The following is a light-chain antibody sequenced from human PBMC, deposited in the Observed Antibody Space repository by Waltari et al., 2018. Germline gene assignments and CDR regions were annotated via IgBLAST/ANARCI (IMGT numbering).Light chain of an antibody. CDR1: QGIYHY. CDR3: QRYNLAPRT. J-gene: IGKJ1*01. CDR2: AAS. V-gene: IGKV1-27*01. Sequence: DIQMTQSPSSLSASVGDTVTITCRASQGIYHYLAWYQQKPGTVPKLLIHAASTLQSGFPSRFSGSGYGTDFTLNISSLQPEDVATYYCQRYNLAPRTFGQGTKVEIK.